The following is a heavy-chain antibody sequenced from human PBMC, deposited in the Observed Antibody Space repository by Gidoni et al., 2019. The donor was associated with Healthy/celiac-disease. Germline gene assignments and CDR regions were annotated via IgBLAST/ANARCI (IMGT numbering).Heavy chain of an antibody. Sequence: EVQLVESGGGLVQPGGSLRLSCAASGFTFSSYEMNWVRQAPGKGLEWVSYISSSGSTIYYADSVKGRFTISRDNAKNSLYLQMNSLRAEDTAVYYCARVYYDSSGYYSWYYYYGMDVWGQGTTVTVSS. D-gene: IGHD3-22*01. CDR3: ARVYYDSSGYYSWYYYYGMDV. V-gene: IGHV3-48*03. CDR2: ISSSGSTI. J-gene: IGHJ6*02. CDR1: GFTFSSYE.